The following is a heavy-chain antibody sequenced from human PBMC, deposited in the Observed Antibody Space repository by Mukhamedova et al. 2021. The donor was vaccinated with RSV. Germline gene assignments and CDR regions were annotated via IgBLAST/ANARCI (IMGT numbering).Heavy chain of an antibody. CDR3: ASSSCSGGSCYYNWFDP. CDR2: IIPIFGTA. V-gene: IGHV1-69*01. J-gene: IGHJ5*02. Sequence: SWVRQAPGQGLEWMGGIIPIFGTANYAQKFQGRVTITADESTSTAYMELSSLRSEDTAVYYCASSSCSGGSCYYNWFDPWGQGTL. D-gene: IGHD2-15*01.